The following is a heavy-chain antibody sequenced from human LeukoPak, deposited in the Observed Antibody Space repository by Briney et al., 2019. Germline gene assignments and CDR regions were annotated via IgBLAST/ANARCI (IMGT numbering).Heavy chain of an antibody. CDR1: GYTFTSYY. V-gene: IGHV1-46*01. CDR2: INPSGGST. Sequence: GASVKVSCKASGYTFTSYYMHWVRQAPGQGLEWMGIINPSGGSTTYAQMFQGRVTMTRDTSTSTVYMELSRLRSDDAAVYYCARDKESVRGVIITGGVDPWGQGTLVTVSS. CDR3: ARDKESVRGVIITGGVDP. D-gene: IGHD3-10*01. J-gene: IGHJ5*02.